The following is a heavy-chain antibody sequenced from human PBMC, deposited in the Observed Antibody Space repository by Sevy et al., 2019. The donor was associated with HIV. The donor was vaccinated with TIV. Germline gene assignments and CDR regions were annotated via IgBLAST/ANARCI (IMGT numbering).Heavy chain of an antibody. Sequence: GGSLRLSCVGSGFTFRSYTINWVRQAPGKGLEWVSAIIGGGGTVYADSVKGRFTISRDDSKSTVYLQMSRLTGEDTAVYFCAKDRDPDGQWEIDYWGQGTLVTVSS. J-gene: IGHJ4*02. V-gene: IGHV3-23*01. CDR2: IIGGGGT. D-gene: IGHD1-26*01. CDR1: GFTFRSYT. CDR3: AKDRDPDGQWEIDY.